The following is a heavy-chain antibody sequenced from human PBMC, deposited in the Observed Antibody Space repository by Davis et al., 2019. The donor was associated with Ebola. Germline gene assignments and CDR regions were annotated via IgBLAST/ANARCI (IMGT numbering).Heavy chain of an antibody. V-gene: IGHV4-39*01. D-gene: IGHD1-26*01. CDR2: IYYSGIT. J-gene: IGHJ4*02. Sequence: SETLSLTCTVSGGSIISSSSYWGWIRQPPRKGLEWIGSIYYSGITYYNPSLKSRVTISVDTSKNQFSLKLRSVIAADTAVYYCVRQIGSGKWAFDYWGQGTLVTVSS. CDR1: GGSIISSSSY. CDR3: VRQIGSGKWAFDY.